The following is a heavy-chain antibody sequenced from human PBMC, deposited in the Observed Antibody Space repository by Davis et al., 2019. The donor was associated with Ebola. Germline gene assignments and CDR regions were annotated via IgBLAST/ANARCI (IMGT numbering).Heavy chain of an antibody. D-gene: IGHD6-19*01. CDR1: GYTFTSYD. Sequence: AASVKVSCKASGYTFTSYDINWVRQATGQGLEWMGWMNPNSGNTGYAQKFQGRVTMTRNTSISTAYMELSSLRSEDTAVYYCARGGLRAVAGTGLVPDYWGQGTLVTVSS. J-gene: IGHJ4*02. V-gene: IGHV1-8*01. CDR2: MNPNSGNT. CDR3: ARGGLRAVAGTGLVPDY.